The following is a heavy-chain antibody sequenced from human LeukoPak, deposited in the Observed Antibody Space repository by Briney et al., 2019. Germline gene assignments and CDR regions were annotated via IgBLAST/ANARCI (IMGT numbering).Heavy chain of an antibody. V-gene: IGHV3-21*04. CDR1: GFTFSSYS. Sequence: PGGSLRLSCAASGFTFSSYSMNWVRQAPGKGLEWVSSISSSSSYIYYADSVRGRFTISRDNAKNSLYLQMNSLRAEDTAVYYCAINAVAGLYYYYYYMDVWGKGTTVTVSS. J-gene: IGHJ6*03. CDR3: AINAVAGLYYYYYYMDV. CDR2: ISSSSSYI. D-gene: IGHD2-8*01.